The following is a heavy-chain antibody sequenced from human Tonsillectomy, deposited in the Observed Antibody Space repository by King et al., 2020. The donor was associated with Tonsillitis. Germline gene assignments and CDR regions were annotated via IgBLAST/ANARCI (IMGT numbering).Heavy chain of an antibody. CDR1: GYSFNDYG. J-gene: IGHJ6*02. D-gene: IGHD4-17*01. CDR3: ARDFGDDTYHYGMDV. CDR2: ISDYNGNR. V-gene: IGHV1-18*04. Sequence: QLVQSGPEVKKPGASVRVSCKASGYSFNDYGISWVRQAPGQGLEWMGWISDYNGNRKYAQRLQGRVTMTTDTSTSTAYMELRSLRSDDTAVYYCARDFGDDTYHYGMDVWGQGTRVTVSS.